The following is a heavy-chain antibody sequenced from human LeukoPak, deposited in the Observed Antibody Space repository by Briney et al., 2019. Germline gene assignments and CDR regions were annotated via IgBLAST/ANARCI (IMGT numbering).Heavy chain of an antibody. CDR3: ATGTTHYYYYYGMDV. J-gene: IGHJ6*02. V-gene: IGHV4-4*07. D-gene: IGHD1-7*01. CDR1: GGSISSYY. CDR2: IYTSGST. Sequence: PSETLSLTCTVSGGSISSYYWSWIRQPAGKGLEWIGRIYTSGSTNYNPSLKSRVTISVDTSKNQFSLKLSSVTAADTAVYYCATGTTHYYYYYGMDVWGQGTTVTDSS.